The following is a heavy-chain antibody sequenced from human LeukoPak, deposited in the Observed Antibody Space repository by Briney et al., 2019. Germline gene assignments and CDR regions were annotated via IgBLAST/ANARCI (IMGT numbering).Heavy chain of an antibody. CDR1: GFTFSNEA. J-gene: IGHJ4*02. CDR2: IHSGGST. V-gene: IGHV3-66*01. CDR3: ARSLFGFDY. D-gene: IGHD3-10*02. Sequence: GGSLRLSCAVSGFTFSNEAMGWVRQLRGGGLEWVSVIHSGGSTYYADSVKGRFTISRDNSKNTLYLHMNSLRAEDTAVYYCARSLFGFDYWGQGTPVTVSP.